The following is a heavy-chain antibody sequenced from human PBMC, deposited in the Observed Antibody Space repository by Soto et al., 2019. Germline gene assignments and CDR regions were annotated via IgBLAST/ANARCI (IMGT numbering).Heavy chain of an antibody. J-gene: IGHJ6*02. CDR1: GGSISSGGYY. V-gene: IGHV4-31*03. CDR3: ARAMVCSGGSCYSPYYYYGMDV. CDR2: IYYSGST. Sequence: SETLSLTCTVSGGSISSGGYYWSWIRQHPGKGLEWIGYIYYSGSTYYNPSLKSRVTISVDTSKNHFSLKLGSVTAADTAVYYCARAMVCSGGSCYSPYYYYGMDVWGQGTTVTVSS. D-gene: IGHD2-15*01.